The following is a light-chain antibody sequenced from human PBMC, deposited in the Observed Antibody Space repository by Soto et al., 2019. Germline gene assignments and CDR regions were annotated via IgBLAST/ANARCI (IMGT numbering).Light chain of an antibody. CDR2: ENN. CDR3: GTWDSSLGAVL. V-gene: IGLV1-51*02. J-gene: IGLJ2*01. Sequence: QSVLTQPPSVSAAPGQKVTISCSGSSSNIGKNYVSWYQQLPGTPPKLLIHENNKRPSGIPDRFSGSKSGTSATLGITGLQTGDEADYYCGTWDSSLGAVLFGGGTSSPS. CDR1: SSNIGKNY.